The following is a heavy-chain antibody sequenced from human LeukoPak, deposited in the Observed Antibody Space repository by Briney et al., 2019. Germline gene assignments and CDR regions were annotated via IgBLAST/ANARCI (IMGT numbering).Heavy chain of an antibody. CDR1: GFTFSSYS. V-gene: IGHV3-48*02. J-gene: IGHJ4*02. Sequence: GGSLRLSCAASGFTFSSYSMNWVRQAPGKGLEWVSYISSSSNTIYYADSVKGRFTISRDNAKNSLYLQMNSLRDEDTAVYYCARDILTKQAYSGYDNWGQVTLVTVSS. D-gene: IGHD5-12*01. CDR2: ISSSSNTI. CDR3: ARDILTKQAYSGYDN.